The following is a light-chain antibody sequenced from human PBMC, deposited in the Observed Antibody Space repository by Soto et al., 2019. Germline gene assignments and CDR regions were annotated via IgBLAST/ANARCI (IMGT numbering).Light chain of an antibody. CDR3: ASYTTSSTYV. CDR1: SSEVGGYSY. J-gene: IGLJ1*01. V-gene: IGLV2-14*01. CDR2: DGS. Sequence: QSVLTQPASVSGSPGQSIAISCTGTSSEVGGYSYVSWYQQQPDKAPKLVISDGSNPPTGVSDRFSGSRSGNTASLSISGIQTEDQAEYYCASYTTSSTYVFGNGTKVTVL.